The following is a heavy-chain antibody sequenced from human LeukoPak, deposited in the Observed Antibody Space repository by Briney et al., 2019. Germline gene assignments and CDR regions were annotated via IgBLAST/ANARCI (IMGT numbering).Heavy chain of an antibody. CDR3: AREEAWSSSSLGGFDP. J-gene: IGHJ5*02. D-gene: IGHD6-6*01. CDR2: INHSGSA. V-gene: IGHV4-34*01. CDR1: GGSFSGYY. Sequence: SETLSLTCAVYGGSFSGYYWTYIRQPPGKGLEWIGEINHSGSANYNPSLKSRVTISVDTSKNQFSLKLSSVTAADTAVYYCAREEAWSSSSLGGFDPWGQGTLVTVSS.